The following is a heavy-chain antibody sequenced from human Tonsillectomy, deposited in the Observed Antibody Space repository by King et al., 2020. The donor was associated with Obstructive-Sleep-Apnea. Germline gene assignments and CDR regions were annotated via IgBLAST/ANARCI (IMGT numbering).Heavy chain of an antibody. D-gene: IGHD6-19*01. Sequence: QLVQSGGGVVQPGRSLRLSCAASGFTFSSYAMHWVRQAPGKGLGWGALILYYGRNIYYADSGKGRFTISRDNSKNTLFLQMNSLRAGDTAVYYCARDLSQWLAYFDYWGQGTLVTVSS. CDR1: GFTFSSYA. V-gene: IGHV3-30*04. CDR2: ILYYGRNI. CDR3: ARDLSQWLAYFDY. J-gene: IGHJ4*02.